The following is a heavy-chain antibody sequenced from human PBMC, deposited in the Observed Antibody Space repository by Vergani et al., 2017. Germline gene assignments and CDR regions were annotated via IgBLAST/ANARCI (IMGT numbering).Heavy chain of an antibody. Sequence: QVQLQESGPGLVKPSGTLSLTCAVSGGSISSGGYSWSWIRQPPGKGLEWIGYIYHSGSTYYNPSLKSRVTISVDRSKNQFSLKLSSVTAADTAVYYCARGTTVTPVEPFDYWGQGTLVTVSS. CDR3: ARGTTVTPVEPFDY. D-gene: IGHD4-17*01. CDR2: IYHSGST. CDR1: GGSISSGGYS. J-gene: IGHJ4*02. V-gene: IGHV4-30-2*01.